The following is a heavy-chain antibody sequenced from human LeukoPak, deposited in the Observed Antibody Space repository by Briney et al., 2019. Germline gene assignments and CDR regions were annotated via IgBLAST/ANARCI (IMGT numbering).Heavy chain of an antibody. CDR1: GGSISSSSYY. J-gene: IGHJ4*02. Sequence: PSETLSLTCTVSGGSISSSSYYWGWIRQPPGKGLEWIGSIYYSGSTYYNPSLKSRVTISVDTSKNQFSLKLSSVTAADTAAYYCARDYYDSSGYYSFDYWGQGTLVTVSS. V-gene: IGHV4-39*07. CDR3: ARDYYDSSGYYSFDY. CDR2: IYYSGST. D-gene: IGHD3-22*01.